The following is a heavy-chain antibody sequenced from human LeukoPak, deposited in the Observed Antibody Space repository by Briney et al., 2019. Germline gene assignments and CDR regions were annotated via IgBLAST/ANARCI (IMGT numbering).Heavy chain of an antibody. CDR3: ARQPRQQYLAPYYYYYYMDV. V-gene: IGHV4-39*01. D-gene: IGHD6-13*01. J-gene: IGHJ6*03. CDR2: IYYSGST. Sequence: SETLSLTCTVSGGSISSSSYYWGWIRQPPGKGLEWIGSIYYSGSTYYNPSLKSRVTISVDTSKNQFSLKLSSVTAADTAVYYCARQPRQQYLAPYYYYYYMDVWGKGTTVTVSS. CDR1: GGSISSSSYY.